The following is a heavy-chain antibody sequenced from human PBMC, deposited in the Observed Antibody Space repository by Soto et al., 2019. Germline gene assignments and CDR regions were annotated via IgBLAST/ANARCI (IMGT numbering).Heavy chain of an antibody. J-gene: IGHJ6*02. D-gene: IGHD4-17*01. CDR3: ARGNMTTVTASRDYYYYGMDV. V-gene: IGHV4-39*01. CDR1: CGSNSSSIYY. Sequence: SETLSLTCTVSCGSNSSSIYYWGWIRQPPGKGLDWIGSIYYSGSTYYNPSLKSRVTISVDTSKNKFSLKLSSVTAADTAVYYCARGNMTTVTASRDYYYYGMDVWGQGTTVTVSS. CDR2: IYYSGST.